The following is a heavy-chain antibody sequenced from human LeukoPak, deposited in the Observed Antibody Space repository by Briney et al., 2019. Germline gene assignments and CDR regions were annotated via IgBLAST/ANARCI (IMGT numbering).Heavy chain of an antibody. CDR1: GNSFTRYY. D-gene: IGHD3-9*01. CDR2: INPSGGST. J-gene: IGHJ5*02. CDR3: ARDYDILTTGWFDP. Sequence: ASVKVSCRASGNSFTRYYMHWVRQAPGQGLEWMGIINPSGGSTSYAQKFQGRVTMTRDTSTSTVYMELSSLRSEDTAVYYCARDYDILTTGWFDPWGQGTLVTVSS. V-gene: IGHV1-46*01.